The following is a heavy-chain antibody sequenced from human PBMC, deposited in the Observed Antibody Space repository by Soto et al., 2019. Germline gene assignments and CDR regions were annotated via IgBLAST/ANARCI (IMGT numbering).Heavy chain of an antibody. CDR3: ARGLKVSDHSGDYYY. J-gene: IGHJ4*02. Sequence: EVQLVETGGGLIQPGGSLRLSCAASGCTVSRNYMRWVRQAPGKGLEWVSIIYSGGSTHYASSVKGRFTISRDISKNTLYLQMNSLNAEDTAVYYCARGLKVSDHSGDYYYWGQGTMVTVSP. V-gene: IGHV3-53*02. D-gene: IGHD3-22*01. CDR1: GCTVSRNY. CDR2: IYSGGST.